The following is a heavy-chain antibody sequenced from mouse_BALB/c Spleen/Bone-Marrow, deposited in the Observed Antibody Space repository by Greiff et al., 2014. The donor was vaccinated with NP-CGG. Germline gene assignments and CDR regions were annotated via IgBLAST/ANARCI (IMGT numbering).Heavy chain of an antibody. Sequence: EVNVVESGGGLVKPGGSLKLSCAASGFTFSSYTMSWVRQTPEKRLEWVATISSGGSYTYYPDSVKSRFTISRDNAKNTLYLQMSSLKSEDTAMYYCTREDTNWDFDYWGQGTTLTVSS. CDR3: TREDTNWDFDY. V-gene: IGHV5-6-4*01. D-gene: IGHD4-1*01. CDR2: ISSGGSYT. CDR1: GFTFSSYT. J-gene: IGHJ2*01.